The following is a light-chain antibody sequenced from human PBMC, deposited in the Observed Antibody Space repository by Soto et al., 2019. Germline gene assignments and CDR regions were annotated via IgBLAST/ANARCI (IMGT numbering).Light chain of an antibody. J-gene: IGKJ5*01. V-gene: IGKV1-9*01. CDR2: GVS. CDR3: QQLETYPIT. CDR1: QGISGY. Sequence: DIQLTQSPSFLSASVGDRVIITCRASQGISGYIAWSQQKPGKAPNLLIYGVSTLQTGVPSRFSGGGSGAVFALTISSLNPEDFATYYCQQLETYPITFGQGTRLEIK.